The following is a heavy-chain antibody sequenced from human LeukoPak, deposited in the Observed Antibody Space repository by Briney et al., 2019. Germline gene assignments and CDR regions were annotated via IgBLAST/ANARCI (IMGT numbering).Heavy chain of an antibody. Sequence: GGSLKISCNSSGYSFTSYWIGWVRQMPGKGLEWMGIIYPGDSDTRYSPSFQGRVTISADKSISTAYLQWSSLKASDTAMYYCARQRFTMRAYAGNWFDPWGQGTLVTVSS. CDR2: IYPGDSDT. V-gene: IGHV5-51*01. CDR3: ARQRFTMRAYAGNWFDP. J-gene: IGHJ5*02. D-gene: IGHD3-10*01. CDR1: GYSFTSYW.